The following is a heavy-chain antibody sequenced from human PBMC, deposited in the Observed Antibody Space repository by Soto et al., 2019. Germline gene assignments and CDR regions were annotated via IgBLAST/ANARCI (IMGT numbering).Heavy chain of an antibody. D-gene: IGHD3-3*01. CDR2: IKQDGSEK. CDR1: GFTFSSYW. J-gene: IGHJ4*02. Sequence: EVQLVESGGGLVQPGGSLRLSCAASGFTFSSYWMSWVRQAPGKGLEWVANIKQDGSEKYYVDSVKGRFTISRDNAKNSLYLQMNSLRAEDTAVYYSARDPQDKPYDFWSGYYRSFDYWGQGTLVTVSS. CDR3: ARDPQDKPYDFWSGYYRSFDY. V-gene: IGHV3-7*05.